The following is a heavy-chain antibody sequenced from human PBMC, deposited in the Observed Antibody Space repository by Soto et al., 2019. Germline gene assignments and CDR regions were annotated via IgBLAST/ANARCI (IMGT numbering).Heavy chain of an antibody. CDR1: GFTFRNYN. CDR2: ISGASGTI. J-gene: IGHJ3*01. D-gene: IGHD5-12*01. CDR3: VVEGIYGYGTDV. V-gene: IGHV3-48*01. Sequence: PGESLKISCAASGFTFRNYNMNWVRQAPGKGLEWLSYISGASGTIYYADSMQGRFTISRDNAKNSLYLQMNSLRAEDTAMYYCVVEGIYGYGTDVSAQGTAVTVSS.